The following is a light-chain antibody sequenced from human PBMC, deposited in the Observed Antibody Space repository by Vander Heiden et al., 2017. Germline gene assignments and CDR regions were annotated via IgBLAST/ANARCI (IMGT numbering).Light chain of an antibody. V-gene: IGLV2-14*01. Sequence: QSALTQPASVSGSPGQSITISCTETSSDVGGYNYVSWFQQHPGKAPKLMIYDVNSRPSGISNRFSGSKSGKTASLTISGLQAEDEADYYCNSYTSNNTVIFGGGTKLTVL. J-gene: IGLJ2*01. CDR1: SSDVGGYNY. CDR3: NSYTSNNTVI. CDR2: DVN.